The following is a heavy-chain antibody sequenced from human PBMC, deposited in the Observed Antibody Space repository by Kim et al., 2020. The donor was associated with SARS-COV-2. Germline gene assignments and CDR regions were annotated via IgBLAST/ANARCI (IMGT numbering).Heavy chain of an antibody. CDR3: ARDLRESAGMDV. D-gene: IGHD3-10*01. J-gene: IGHJ6*02. Sequence: GGSLRLSCAASGFTFSSYSMNWVRQAPGKGLEWVSSISSSSYIYYADSVKGRFTISRDNAKNSLYLQMNSLRAEDTAVYYCARDLRESAGMDVWGQGTTVTVSS. V-gene: IGHV3-21*01. CDR1: GFTFSSYS. CDR2: ISSSSYI.